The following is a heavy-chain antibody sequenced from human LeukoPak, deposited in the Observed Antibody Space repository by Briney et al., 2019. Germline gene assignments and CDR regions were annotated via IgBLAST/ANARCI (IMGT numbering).Heavy chain of an antibody. D-gene: IGHD3-3*01. Sequence: GGSLRLSCAVSGFIFSSYAMSWVRQAPGKGPEWVSSINTAGGDTYYADSVKGRFTMSRDNSKNTLYLQMNSLRAEDTAVYYCARDAYDDASESWGQGTLVTVSS. CDR3: ARDAYDDASES. CDR1: GFIFSSYA. V-gene: IGHV3-23*01. J-gene: IGHJ5*02. CDR2: INTAGGDT.